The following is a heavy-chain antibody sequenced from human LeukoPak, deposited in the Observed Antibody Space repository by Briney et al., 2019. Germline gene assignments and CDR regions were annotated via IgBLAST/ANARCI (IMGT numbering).Heavy chain of an antibody. D-gene: IGHD5-18*01. CDR3: ARDAPGYFHT. Sequence: SETLSLTCTVSGGSMSTYAWSWIRQSAGKGLEWIGRLYSGGTNYYNPSLKSRVSMSTDAFKKEVYLEMKFVPAADTAVYYCARDAPGYFHTWGQGILVTASS. V-gene: IGHV4-4*07. CDR2: LYSGGTN. J-gene: IGHJ5*02. CDR1: GGSMSTYA.